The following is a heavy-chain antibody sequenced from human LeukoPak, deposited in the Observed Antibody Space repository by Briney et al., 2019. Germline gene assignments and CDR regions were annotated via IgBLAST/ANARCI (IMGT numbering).Heavy chain of an antibody. CDR2: IYYSGST. CDR1: GGSISSSSYY. D-gene: IGHD3-10*01. V-gene: IGHV4-39*07. CDR3: ARAVGGDGSGSL. J-gene: IGHJ4*02. Sequence: SETLSLTCTVSGGSISSSSYYWGWIRQPPGKGLEWIGSIYYSGSTYYNPSLKSRVTISVDTSKNQFSLRVSSVTAADTAVYYCARAVGGDGSGSLWGPGTLVTVSS.